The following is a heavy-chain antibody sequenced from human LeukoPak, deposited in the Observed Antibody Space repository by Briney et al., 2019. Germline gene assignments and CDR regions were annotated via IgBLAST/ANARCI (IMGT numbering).Heavy chain of an antibody. D-gene: IGHD2-2*01. J-gene: IGHJ4*02. CDR3: ARHGLVVPAARQYGGEIDY. V-gene: IGHV4-38-2*01. CDR2: IYHSGSP. Sequence: PSETLSLTCAVSGYSISSGYYWGWIRPPPGKGLEWIGSIYHSGSPYYNPSLKSRVTISVDKSKNQFSLKLSSVTAADTAVYYCARHGLVVPAARQYGGEIDYWGQGTLVTVSS. CDR1: GYSISSGYY.